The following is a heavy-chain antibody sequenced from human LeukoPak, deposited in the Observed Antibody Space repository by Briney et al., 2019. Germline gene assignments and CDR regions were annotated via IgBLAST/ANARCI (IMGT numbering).Heavy chain of an antibody. CDR1: GYTFTSYD. CDR2: MNPNSGNT. J-gene: IGHJ4*02. V-gene: IGHV1-8*01. CDR3: ARDASRAVAASYDY. Sequence: GASVKVSCKASGYTFTSYDINWVRQATGQGLEWMGWMNPNSGNTGYAQKLQGRVTMTTDTSTSTAYMELRSLRSDDTAVYYCARDASRAVAASYDYWGQGTLVTVSS. D-gene: IGHD2-15*01.